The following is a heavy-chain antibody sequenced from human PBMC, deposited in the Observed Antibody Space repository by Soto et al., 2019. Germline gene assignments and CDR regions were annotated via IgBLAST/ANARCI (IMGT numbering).Heavy chain of an antibody. V-gene: IGHV4-59*01. CDR1: GGTISDYY. D-gene: IGHD4-17*01. CDR3: TRVGGFYGDYPNFDY. J-gene: IGHJ4*02. CDR2: MYYSGST. Sequence: SETLYLTSIVSGGTISDYYWSWIRQTPGKGLEWMRYMYYSGSTKYSPSLKSRVTISVGTSKNQFFLKLNSVTAADTAVYYCTRVGGFYGDYPNFDYWGQGTLVTVSS.